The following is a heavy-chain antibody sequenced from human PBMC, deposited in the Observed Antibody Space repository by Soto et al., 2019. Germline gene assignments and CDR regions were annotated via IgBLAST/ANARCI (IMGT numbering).Heavy chain of an antibody. D-gene: IGHD4-17*01. J-gene: IGHJ4*02. CDR2: IYYSGST. CDR1: GGSISSYY. V-gene: IGHV4-59*08. CDR3: ARRYGYYFSY. Sequence: SETLSLTCTGSGGSISSYYWSWIRQPPGKGLEWIGYIYYSGSTNYNPSLKSRVTISVDTSKNQLSLKLSSVTAADTAVYYCARRYGYYFSYWGRGTLVTVSS.